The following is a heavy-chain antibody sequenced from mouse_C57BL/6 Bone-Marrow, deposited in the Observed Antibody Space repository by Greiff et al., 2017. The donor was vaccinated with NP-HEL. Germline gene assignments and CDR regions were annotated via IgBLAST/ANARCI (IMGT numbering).Heavy chain of an antibody. CDR1: GYTFTSYW. V-gene: IGHV1-50*01. CDR2: IDPSDSYT. CDR3: ATGPFRYFDV. J-gene: IGHJ1*03. Sequence: VQLQQPGAELVKPGASVKLSCKASGYTFTSYWMQWVKQRPGQGLEWIGEIDPSDSYTNYNQKFKGKATLTVDTSSSTAYMQLSSLTAEDSAVYYWATGPFRYFDVWGTGTTVTVSS.